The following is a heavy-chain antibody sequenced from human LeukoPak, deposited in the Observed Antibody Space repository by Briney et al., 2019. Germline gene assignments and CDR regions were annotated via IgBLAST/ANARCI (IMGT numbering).Heavy chain of an antibody. D-gene: IGHD6-13*01. CDR1: GYTFTSYY. CDR3: ARSGRIAAAGIRGGGNWFDP. V-gene: IGHV1-46*01. Sequence: ASVKVSCKASGYTFTSYYMHWVRQAPGQGLEWMGIINPSGGSTSYAQKFQGRVTMTRDTSTSTVYMELSSLRSEDTAVYYCARSGRIAAAGIRGGGNWFDPWGQGTLVTVSS. J-gene: IGHJ5*02. CDR2: INPSGGST.